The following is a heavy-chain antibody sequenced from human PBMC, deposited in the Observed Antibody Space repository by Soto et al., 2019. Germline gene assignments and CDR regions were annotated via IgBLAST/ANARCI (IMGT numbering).Heavy chain of an antibody. CDR2: IYYSGST. D-gene: IGHD3-3*01. CDR1: GGSISSGGYY. V-gene: IGHV4-31*03. CDR3: ARNYDFWSGSSV. J-gene: IGHJ6*02. Sequence: SETLSLTCTVSGGSISSGGYYWSWIRQHPGKGLEWIGYIYYSGSTYYNPSLKSRVTISVDTSKNQFSLKLSSVTAADTAVYYCARNYDFWSGSSVWGQGTTVTVSS.